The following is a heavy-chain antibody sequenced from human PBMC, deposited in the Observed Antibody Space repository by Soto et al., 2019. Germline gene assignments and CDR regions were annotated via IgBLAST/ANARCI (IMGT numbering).Heavy chain of an antibody. J-gene: IGHJ3*02. Sequence: GGSLRLSCAASGFTFSSYWMHWVRQAPGKGLVWVSRINSDGSSTSYADSVKGRFTISRDNAKNTLYLQMNSLRAEDTAVYYCAAPRPGYFYSRDLGAFDIWGQGTMVTVSS. V-gene: IGHV3-74*01. CDR2: INSDGSST. CDR1: GFTFSSYW. D-gene: IGHD6-13*01. CDR3: AAPRPGYFYSRDLGAFDI.